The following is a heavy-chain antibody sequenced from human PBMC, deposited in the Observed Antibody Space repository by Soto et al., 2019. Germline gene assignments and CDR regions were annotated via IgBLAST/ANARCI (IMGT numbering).Heavy chain of an antibody. V-gene: IGHV1-2*04. CDR3: AREFHCSSTSCSYGMDV. CDR1: GYTFTGYY. D-gene: IGHD2-2*01. J-gene: IGHJ6*02. Sequence: ASVKVSCKASGYTFTGYYMHWVRQAPGQGLEWMGWINPNSGGTNYAQKFQGWVTMTRDTSISTAYMELSRLRSDDTAVYYCAREFHCSSTSCSYGMDVWGQGTTVTVS. CDR2: INPNSGGT.